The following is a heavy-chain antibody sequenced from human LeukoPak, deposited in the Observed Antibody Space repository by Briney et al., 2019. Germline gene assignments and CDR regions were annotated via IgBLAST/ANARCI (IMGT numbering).Heavy chain of an antibody. CDR1: GGSIGSYY. CDR3: ARAESLRTKDYYYYYYMDV. Sequence: SETLSLTCTVSGGSIGSYYWSWIRQPPGKGLEWIGYIYYSGSTNYNPSLKSRVTISVDTSKNQFSLKLSSVTAADTAVYYCARAESLRTKDYYYYYYMDVWGKGTTVTVSS. J-gene: IGHJ6*03. CDR2: IYYSGST. D-gene: IGHD1-14*01. V-gene: IGHV4-59*01.